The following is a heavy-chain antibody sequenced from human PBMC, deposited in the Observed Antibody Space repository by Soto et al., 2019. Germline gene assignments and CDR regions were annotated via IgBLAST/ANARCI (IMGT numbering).Heavy chain of an antibody. D-gene: IGHD6-6*01. J-gene: IGHJ5*02. Sequence: PSETLSLTCAVYGGSFSGYCWSWIRQPPGKGLEWIGEINHSGSTNYNPSLKSRVTISVDTSKNQFSLKLSSVTAADTAVYYCARGRLIAARPVFDPWGQGTLVTVSS. CDR3: ARGRLIAARPVFDP. V-gene: IGHV4-34*01. CDR2: INHSGST. CDR1: GGSFSGYC.